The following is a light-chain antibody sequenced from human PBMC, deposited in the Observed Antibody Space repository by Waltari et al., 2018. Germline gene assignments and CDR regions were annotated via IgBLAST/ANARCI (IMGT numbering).Light chain of an antibody. CDR2: EVS. V-gene: IGLV2-8*01. Sequence: QSALTQPPSASGSPGQSVTISCTGTSSDVGCYNYVSWYQEHPGKAPKLMIYEVSKRPSGVSDRFSGSKSGNTASLTVSGLQAEDEADYYCSSYAGSNNLVFGGGTKLTVL. J-gene: IGLJ2*01. CDR1: SSDVGCYNY. CDR3: SSYAGSNNLV.